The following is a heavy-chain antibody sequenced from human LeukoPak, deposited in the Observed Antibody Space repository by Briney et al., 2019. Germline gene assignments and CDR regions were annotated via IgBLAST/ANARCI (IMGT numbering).Heavy chain of an antibody. CDR3: AREGQWLGPYYYYGMDV. CDR1: GFTFSNYA. CDR2: ISYDGSNK. D-gene: IGHD6-19*01. V-gene: IGHV3-30-3*01. Sequence: GGSLRLSCAASGFTFSNYAMHWVRQAPGKGLEWVAVISYDGSNKYYADSVRGRFTISRDNSKNSLYLQMNSLRAEDTAVYYCAREGQWLGPYYYYGMDVWGQGTTVTVSS. J-gene: IGHJ6*02.